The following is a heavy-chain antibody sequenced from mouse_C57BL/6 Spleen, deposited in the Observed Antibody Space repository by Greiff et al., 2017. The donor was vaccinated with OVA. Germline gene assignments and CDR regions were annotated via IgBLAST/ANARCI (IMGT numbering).Heavy chain of an antibody. J-gene: IGHJ3*01. CDR3: TTGNGNVFAY. CDR2: IDPENGDT. V-gene: IGHV14-4*01. CDR1: GFNIKDDY. Sequence: VQLQQSGAELVRPGASVKLSCTASGFNIKDDYMHWVKQRPEQGLEWIGWIDPENGDTEYASKFQGKATITADTSSNTAYLQLSSLTSEDTAVYYWTTGNGNVFAYWGQGTLVTVSA. D-gene: IGHD2-1*01.